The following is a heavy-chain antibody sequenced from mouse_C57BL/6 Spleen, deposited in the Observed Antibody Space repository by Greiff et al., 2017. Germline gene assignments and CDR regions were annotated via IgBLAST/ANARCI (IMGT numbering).Heavy chain of an antibody. J-gene: IGHJ3*01. CDR3: ARHEDYDPWFAY. V-gene: IGHV5-6*01. D-gene: IGHD2-4*01. Sequence: EVNVVESGGDLVKPGGSLKLSCAASGFTFSSYGMSWVRQTPDKRLEWVATISSGGSYTYYPDSVKGRFTISRDNAKNTLYLQMSSLKSEDTAMYYCARHEDYDPWFAYWGQGTLVTVSA. CDR2: ISSGGSYT. CDR1: GFTFSSYG.